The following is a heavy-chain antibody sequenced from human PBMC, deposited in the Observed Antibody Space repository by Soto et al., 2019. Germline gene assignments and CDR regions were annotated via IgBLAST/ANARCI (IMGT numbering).Heavy chain of an antibody. V-gene: IGHV3-23*01. CDR1: GFTFSSYA. J-gene: IGHJ4*02. D-gene: IGHD3-3*01. CDR3: AKDRPLPDYDFWSGFGLGGYYFDY. Sequence: GGSLRLSCAASGFTFSSYAMSWVRQAPGKGLEWVSAISGSGGSTYYADSVKGRFTISRDNSKNTLYLQMNSLRAEDTAVYYCAKDRPLPDYDFWSGFGLGGYYFDYWGQGTLVTVSS. CDR2: ISGSGGST.